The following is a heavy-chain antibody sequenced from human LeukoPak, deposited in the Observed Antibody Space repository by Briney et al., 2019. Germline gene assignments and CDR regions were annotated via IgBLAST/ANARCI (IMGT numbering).Heavy chain of an antibody. Sequence: SETLSLTCTVSGGSISSGGYYWSWIRQHPGKGLEWIGYIYYSGSTYYNPSLKSRVTISVDTSKNQFSLKLSSVTAADTAVYYCARGGMITFGGVIVFDYWGQGTLVTVSS. J-gene: IGHJ4*02. CDR3: ARGGMITFGGVIVFDY. D-gene: IGHD3-16*02. CDR1: GGSISSGGYY. V-gene: IGHV4-31*03. CDR2: IYYSGST.